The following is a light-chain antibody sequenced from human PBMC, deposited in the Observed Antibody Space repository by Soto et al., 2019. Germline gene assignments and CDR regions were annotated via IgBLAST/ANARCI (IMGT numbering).Light chain of an antibody. CDR3: QQYNNWPWT. CDR1: QSVDGY. V-gene: IGKV3-15*01. CDR2: GAS. Sequence: SPGTLSVSLGESATLSCRASQSVDGYLAWYQQKPGQAPRLLIYGASTRATGVTARFRGGGSGTEFTLTISSLQSEDFAVYYCQQYNNWPWTFGQGTKVDIK. J-gene: IGKJ1*01.